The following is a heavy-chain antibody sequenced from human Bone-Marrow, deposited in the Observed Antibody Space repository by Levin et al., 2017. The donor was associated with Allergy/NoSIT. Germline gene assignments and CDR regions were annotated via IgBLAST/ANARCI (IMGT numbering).Heavy chain of an antibody. V-gene: IGHV3-66*01. D-gene: IGHD5-12*01. J-gene: IGHJ3*02. CDR1: GFTVSSNY. CDR3: ARDPNSGYDFYAFEI. CDR2: IYSGGST. Sequence: GESLKISCAASGFTVSSNYMSWVRQAPGKGLEWVSVIYSGGSTYYAASVKGRFTISRDNSKNTLYLQMNSLRAEDTAVYYCARDPNSGYDFYAFEIWGQGTMVTVSS.